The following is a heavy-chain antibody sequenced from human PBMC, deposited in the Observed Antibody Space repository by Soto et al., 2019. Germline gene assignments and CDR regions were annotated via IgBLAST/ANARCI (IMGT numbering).Heavy chain of an antibody. J-gene: IGHJ4*02. D-gene: IGHD3-22*01. CDR2: IIPIFDTA. CDR1: AGTFSSFA. Sequence: AAVKVSCKASAGTFSSFASSWVRQAPGQGLEWMARIIPIFDTANYAQKFQGRVTITADESTSTAYMELSSLRSEDTAVYYCVGYYYNTRGYYYDYWGQGTLVTVSS. V-gene: IGHV1-69*13. CDR3: VGYYYNTRGYYYDY.